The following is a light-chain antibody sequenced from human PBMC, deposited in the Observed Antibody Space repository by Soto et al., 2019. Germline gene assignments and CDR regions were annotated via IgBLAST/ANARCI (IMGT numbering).Light chain of an antibody. CDR3: QQYNTWPIT. J-gene: IGKJ5*01. CDR2: RGS. Sequence: EVLMTQSPDTLYVSPGERVTLSCRASQSISDKLAWYQQKPGQGPRLLVYRGSIRTLGIPARFSGSESGTEFTLTISSLQSDDFAFYYCQQYNTWPITFGKGTRLEIK. CDR1: QSISDK. V-gene: IGKV3-15*01.